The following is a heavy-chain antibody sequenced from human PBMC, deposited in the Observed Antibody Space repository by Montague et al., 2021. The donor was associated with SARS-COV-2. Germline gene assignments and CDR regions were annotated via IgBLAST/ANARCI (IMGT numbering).Heavy chain of an antibody. CDR3: ARGRTDLGAYYDFWSGYYWVSQNWFDP. J-gene: IGHJ5*02. V-gene: IGHV4-34*01. Sequence: SETLSLTCAVYGGSFSGYYWSWIRQPPGKGLEWIGEINHSGSTNYNPSLKSRVTISVDKSKNQFSLKLSSVTAADTAVYYCARGRTDLGAYYDFWSGYYWVSQNWFDPWGQGTLVTVSS. D-gene: IGHD3-3*01. CDR2: INHSGST. CDR1: GGSFSGYY.